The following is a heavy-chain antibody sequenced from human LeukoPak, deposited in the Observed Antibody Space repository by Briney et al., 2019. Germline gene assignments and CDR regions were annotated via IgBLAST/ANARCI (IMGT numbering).Heavy chain of an antibody. CDR3: EKSLGRHTFDY. V-gene: IGHV3-23*01. CDR1: GFTFNSYA. Sequence: GGSLRLSCAASGFTFNSYAMSWVRQAPGRGLEWVSLIGYSGANSFYADSVKGRFTISRDNSKDTLYLQMNSLRAEDTALYYCEKSLGRHTFDYWGQGNLVTVSS. J-gene: IGHJ4*02. D-gene: IGHD1-26*01. CDR2: IGYSGANS.